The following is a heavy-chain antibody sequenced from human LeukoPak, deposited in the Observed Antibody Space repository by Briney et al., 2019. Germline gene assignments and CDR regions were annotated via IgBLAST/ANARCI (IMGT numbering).Heavy chain of an antibody. CDR3: ARGGRWYFDL. J-gene: IGHJ2*01. CDR1: GFTFSDYY. Sequence: PGGSLRLSCAASGFTFSDYYMSWIRQAPGKELEWVSYIGSTDATIYYADSVRGRFTISRDNAKNSLYLQMNSLRVGDTAVYYCARGGRWYFDLWGRGTLVSVSS. V-gene: IGHV3-11*01. CDR2: IGSTDATI.